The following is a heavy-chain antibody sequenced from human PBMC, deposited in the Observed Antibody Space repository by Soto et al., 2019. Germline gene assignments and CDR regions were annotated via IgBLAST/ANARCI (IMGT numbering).Heavy chain of an antibody. CDR2: INGDGNTI. Sequence: GGSLRLSCAASGFNFGPFWMHWVRQAPGKGLVWVSHINGDGNTIVYADSVRGRFTISRDNAKSTLFLQMNSLRVEDTAVYYCARDPISSGWFDAFDIWGQGTMVTVPS. CDR3: ARDPISSGWFDAFDI. CDR1: GFNFGPFW. D-gene: IGHD6-19*01. J-gene: IGHJ3*02. V-gene: IGHV3-74*01.